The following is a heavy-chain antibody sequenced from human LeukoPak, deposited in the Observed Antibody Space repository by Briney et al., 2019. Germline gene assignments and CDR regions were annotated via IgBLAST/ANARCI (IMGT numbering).Heavy chain of an antibody. CDR3: ASKRSGYYSGFFDC. CDR2: IYYSGST. D-gene: IGHD3-22*01. V-gene: IGHV4-39*01. CDR1: GGSISLSYYY. Sequence: SETLSLTCSVSGGSISLSYYYWGWIRQPPGKALEWIGSIYYSGSTYYSPSLKSRVTISVDTSKNQFSLKLSSLTAADTAVYYCASKRSGYYSGFFDCWGQGTLVTVSS. J-gene: IGHJ4*02.